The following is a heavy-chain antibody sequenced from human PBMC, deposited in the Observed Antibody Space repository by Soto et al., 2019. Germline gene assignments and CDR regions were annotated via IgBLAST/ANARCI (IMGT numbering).Heavy chain of an antibody. J-gene: IGHJ4*02. D-gene: IGHD3-3*01. CDR1: GSTFTSYD. CDR2: MNPNSGNT. Sequence: ASVQVACQASGSTFTSYDSNWVRQAPGQGLEWMGWMNPNSGNTGYAQKFQGRVTMTRNTSISTAYMELSSLRSEDTAVYYCARRVITIFGVVILFDYWGQGTLVTVPQ. V-gene: IGHV1-8*01. CDR3: ARRVITIFGVVILFDY.